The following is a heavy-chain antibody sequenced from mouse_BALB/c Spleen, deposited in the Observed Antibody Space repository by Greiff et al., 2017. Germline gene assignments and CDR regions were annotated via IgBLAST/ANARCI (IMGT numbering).Heavy chain of an antibody. CDR3: VRQSYRVWYFDV. J-gene: IGHJ1*01. V-gene: IGHV10-1*02. CDR2: IRSKSNNYAT. CDR1: GFTFNTYA. Sequence: EVKRVESGGGLVQPKGSLKLSCAASGFTFNTYAMNWVRQAPGKGLEWVARIRSKSNNYATYYADSVKDRFTISRDDSQSMLYLQMNNLKTEDTAMYYCVRQSYRVWYFDVWGAGTTVTVSS.